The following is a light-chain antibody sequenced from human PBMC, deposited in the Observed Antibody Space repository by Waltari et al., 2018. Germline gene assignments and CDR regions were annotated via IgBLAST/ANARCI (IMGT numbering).Light chain of an antibody. CDR2: GVS. J-gene: IGLJ2*01. Sequence: QSAPTQPPSVSGSPGQSVTISCSGTSSDVGGYNYVSWYQQHPGKAPKLMIYGVSIRPSGVSYRFSGSKSGNTASLTISGLQAEDEADYYCCSYTTSSTWVFGGGTRLTVL. CDR3: CSYTTSSTWV. CDR1: SSDVGGYNY. V-gene: IGLV2-14*01.